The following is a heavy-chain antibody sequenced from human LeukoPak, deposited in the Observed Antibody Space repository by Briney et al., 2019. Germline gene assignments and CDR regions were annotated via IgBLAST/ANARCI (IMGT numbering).Heavy chain of an antibody. CDR3: ARLRGSGPYYYNGLDV. Sequence: GESLRISCKGSGYSFTSYWITWVRQMPGKGLEWMGSIDPGDSYTNYSPSFQGHVTISADKSINTAYLQWSSLKASDTAMYYCARLRGSGPYYYNGLDVWGKGTTVTVSS. D-gene: IGHD3-10*01. CDR1: GYSFTSYW. CDR2: IDPGDSYT. V-gene: IGHV5-10-1*01. J-gene: IGHJ6*04.